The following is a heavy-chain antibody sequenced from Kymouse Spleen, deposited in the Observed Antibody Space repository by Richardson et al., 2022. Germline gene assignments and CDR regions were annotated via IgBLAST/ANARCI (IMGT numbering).Heavy chain of an antibody. CDR2: INHSGST. Sequence: QVQLQQWGAGLLKPSETLSLTCAVYGGSFSGYYWSWIRQPPGKGLEWIGEINHSGSTNYNPSLKSRVTISVDTSKNQFSLKLSSVTAADTAVYYCARGPGSGSSYFDYWGQGTLVTVSS. V-gene: IGHV4-34*01. CDR1: GGSFSGYY. CDR3: ARGPGSGSSYFDY. J-gene: IGHJ4*02. D-gene: IGHD3-10*01.